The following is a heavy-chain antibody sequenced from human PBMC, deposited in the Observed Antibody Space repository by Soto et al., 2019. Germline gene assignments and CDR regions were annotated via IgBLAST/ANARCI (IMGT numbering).Heavy chain of an antibody. J-gene: IGHJ4*02. CDR2: IKVDGSEK. CDR1: GFTFSNYW. D-gene: IGHD6-19*01. Sequence: EVQLVESGGGFVQPGGSLRLSCAASGFTFSNYWMSWVRQAPGKGLEWVANIKVDGSEKYYVDSVKGRFTISRDNAKNSLYLQMDSLRAEDTAVYYCAGVAVRGQGTLVTVSS. CDR3: AGVAV. V-gene: IGHV3-7*05.